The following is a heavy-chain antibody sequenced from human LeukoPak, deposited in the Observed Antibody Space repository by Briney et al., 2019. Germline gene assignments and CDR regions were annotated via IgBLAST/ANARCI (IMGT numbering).Heavy chain of an antibody. CDR2: MYYTGNT. J-gene: IGHJ5*02. CDR1: GGSISSRSYS. CDR3: AKGYTNGVNQEVWLDP. Sequence: SETLSLTCTVSGGSISSRSYSWGWIRQPPGKGLEWIGSMYYTGNTDYNPSLKSRLTMSVDTSTNQFFLKLSSVTDADTAVYFCAKGYTNGVNQEVWLDPGGQGTLVSVSS. D-gene: IGHD2-8*01. V-gene: IGHV4-39*07.